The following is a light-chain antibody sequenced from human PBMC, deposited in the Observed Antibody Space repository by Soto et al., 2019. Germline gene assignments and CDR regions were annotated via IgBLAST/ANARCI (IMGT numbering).Light chain of an antibody. V-gene: IGLV2-11*01. CDR2: DVS. CDR1: SSDVGGYNY. J-gene: IGLJ7*01. CDR3: CSYAGSYV. Sequence: QSALNQPRSVSGSPGQSVTISCTGTSSDVGGYNYVSWYQQHPGKAPKLMIYDVSKRPSGVPDRFSGSKSGNTASLTISGLQAEDEADYYCCSYAGSYVFGTGTQLTVL.